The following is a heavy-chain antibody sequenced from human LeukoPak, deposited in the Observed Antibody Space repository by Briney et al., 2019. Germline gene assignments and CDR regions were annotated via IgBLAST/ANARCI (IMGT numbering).Heavy chain of an antibody. CDR2: INHSGST. CDR1: GGSFSGYY. D-gene: IGHD1-26*01. Sequence: SETLFLTCAVYGGSFSGYYWSWIRQPPGKGLEWIGEINHSGSTNYNPSLKSRVTISVDTSKNQFSLKLSSVTAADTAVYYCARLLVGAHYYYYGMDVWGQGTTVTVSS. CDR3: ARLLVGAHYYYYGMDV. J-gene: IGHJ6*02. V-gene: IGHV4-34*01.